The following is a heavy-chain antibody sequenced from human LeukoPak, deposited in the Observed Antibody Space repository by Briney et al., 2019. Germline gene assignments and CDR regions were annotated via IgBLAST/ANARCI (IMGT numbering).Heavy chain of an antibody. V-gene: IGHV1-18*01. CDR2: ISAYNGNT. Sequence: ASVEVSCKASGYTFTSYGISWVRQAPGQGLEWMGWISAYNGNTNYAQKLQGRVTMTTDTSTSTAYMELRSLRSDDTAVYYCARVGSSSWYYYGMDVWGQGTTVTVSS. D-gene: IGHD6-13*01. CDR1: GYTFTSYG. J-gene: IGHJ6*02. CDR3: ARVGSSSWYYYGMDV.